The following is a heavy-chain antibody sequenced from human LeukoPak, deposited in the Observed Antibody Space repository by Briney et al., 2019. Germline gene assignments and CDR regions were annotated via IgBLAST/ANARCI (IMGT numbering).Heavy chain of an antibody. CDR3: ARGRSGSCLIGWTYYFDY. J-gene: IGHJ4*02. Sequence: SETLSLTCTVSGGSISSSSYYWGWIRQPPGKGLEWIGSIYYSGSTYYNLSLKSRVTISVDTSKNHFSLKLSSVTAADTAVYYCARGRSGSCLIGWTYYFDYWGQGTLVTVSS. CDR1: GGSISSSSYY. V-gene: IGHV4-39*02. D-gene: IGHD1-26*01. CDR2: IYYSGST.